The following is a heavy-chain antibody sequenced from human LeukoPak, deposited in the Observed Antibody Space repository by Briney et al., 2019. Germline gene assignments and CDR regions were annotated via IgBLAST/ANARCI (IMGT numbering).Heavy chain of an antibody. J-gene: IGHJ4*02. CDR1: GGSISSSSYY. V-gene: IGHV4-39*01. Sequence: SETLSLTXTVSGGSISSSSYYWGWIRQPPGKGLDWIGSIYYSGSTYYNLSLKSRVTISVDTSKNQLSLKLSSVTAADTAVYYCARQSGSYYPHYFDYWGQGTLVTVSS. CDR2: IYYSGST. D-gene: IGHD1-26*01. CDR3: ARQSGSYYPHYFDY.